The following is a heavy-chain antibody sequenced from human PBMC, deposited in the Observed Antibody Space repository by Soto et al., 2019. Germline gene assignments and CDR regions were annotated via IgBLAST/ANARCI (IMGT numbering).Heavy chain of an antibody. D-gene: IGHD2-2*01. CDR3: ARAYCSSTSCYPWGDAFDI. Sequence: TSETLSLTCTVSGGSISSYYWSWIRQPPGKGLEWIGYIYYSGSTNYNPSLKSRVTISVDTSKNQFSLKLSSVTAADTAVYYCARAYCSSTSCYPWGDAFDIWGQGTMVTVSS. V-gene: IGHV4-59*01. J-gene: IGHJ3*02. CDR1: GGSISSYY. CDR2: IYYSGST.